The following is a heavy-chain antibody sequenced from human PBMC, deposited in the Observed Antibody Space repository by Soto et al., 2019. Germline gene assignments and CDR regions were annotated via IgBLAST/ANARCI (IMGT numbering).Heavy chain of an antibody. D-gene: IGHD5-12*01. CDR1: GGSISSGGYY. J-gene: IGHJ4*02. CDR2: IYYSGST. V-gene: IGHV4-31*03. CDR3: ARAEMAKILYYFDY. Sequence: PSETLSLTCTVSGGSISSGGYYWSWIRQHPGKGLEWIGYIYYSGSTYYNPSLKSRVTISVDTSKNQFSLKLSSVTAADTAVYYCARAEMAKILYYFDYWGQGTLVTVSS.